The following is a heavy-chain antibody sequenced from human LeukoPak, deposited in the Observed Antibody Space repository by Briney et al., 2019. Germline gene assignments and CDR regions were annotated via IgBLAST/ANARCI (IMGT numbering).Heavy chain of an antibody. D-gene: IGHD6-13*01. J-gene: IGHJ6*03. CDR1: GVSISSHY. CDR2: IYYSGST. V-gene: IGHV4-59*11. CDR3: ARRIAADFDDDYMDV. Sequence: WETLSLTCTVSGVSISSHYWSWVRQPPGKGLEWVGYIYYSGSTNYNPSLKSRVTISVDTSKNQFSLKLSSVTAADTAVYYCARRIAADFDDDYMDVWGKGTTVTVSS.